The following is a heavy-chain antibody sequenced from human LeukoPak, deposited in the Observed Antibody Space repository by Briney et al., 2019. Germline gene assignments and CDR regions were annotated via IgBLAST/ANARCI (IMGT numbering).Heavy chain of an antibody. CDR2: IIPSFGTA. V-gene: IGHV1-69*06. J-gene: IGHJ6*03. D-gene: IGHD3-22*01. CDR3: ARDYYDSSGYYRYYYYYYMDV. CDR1: GGTFSSYA. Sequence: GASVKVSCKASGGTFSSYAISWVRQAPGQGLEWMGGIIPSFGTANYAQKFQGRVTITADKSTSTAYMELSSLRSEDTAVYYCARDYYDSSGYYRYYYYYYMDVWGKGTTVTVSS.